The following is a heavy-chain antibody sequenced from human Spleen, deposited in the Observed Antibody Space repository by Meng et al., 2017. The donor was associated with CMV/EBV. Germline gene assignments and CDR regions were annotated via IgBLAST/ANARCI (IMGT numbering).Heavy chain of an antibody. CDR2: ISWNSGNI. J-gene: IGHJ4*02. D-gene: IGHD6-6*01. CDR1: GFTFSDYD. V-gene: IGHV3-9*01. CDR3: AKDVEYSSSYYFDY. Sequence: SLKISCAASGFTFSDYDIHWVRQAPGKGLEWVSGISWNSGNIGYADSVKGRFTISRDNAKNSLYLQMNSLRAEDTALYYCAKDVEYSSSYYFDYWGQGTLVTVSS.